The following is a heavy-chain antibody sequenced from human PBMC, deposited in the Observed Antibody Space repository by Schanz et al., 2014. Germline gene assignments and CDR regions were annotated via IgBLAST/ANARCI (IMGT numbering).Heavy chain of an antibody. CDR3: ARDSPYCSSISCHFDY. CDR1: GFTFSDYY. V-gene: IGHV3-11*06. J-gene: IGHJ4*02. Sequence: QVQLVESGGGLVKPGGSLGLSCAASGFTFSDYYMSWIRQAPGKGLEWVSYISSSSSDTNYADSVKGRFTISRDNAKNALYLQMNSLRAEDTAVYYCARDSPYCSSISCHFDYWGQGTLVTVSS. D-gene: IGHD2-2*01. CDR2: ISSSSSDT.